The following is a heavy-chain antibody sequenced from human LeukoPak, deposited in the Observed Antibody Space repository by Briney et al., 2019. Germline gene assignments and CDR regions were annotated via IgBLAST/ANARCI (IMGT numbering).Heavy chain of an antibody. D-gene: IGHD2-15*01. Sequence: ASVKVSCKASGYTFTSYGISWVRQAPGQGLEWMGWISAYNGNTNYAQKLQGRVTMTTDTSTSTAYMELRSLRSDDTAVYYCARGVRYCSGGSCYYSDYWGQGTLVTVSS. CDR1: GYTFTSYG. CDR2: ISAYNGNT. V-gene: IGHV1-18*01. CDR3: ARGVRYCSGGSCYYSDY. J-gene: IGHJ4*02.